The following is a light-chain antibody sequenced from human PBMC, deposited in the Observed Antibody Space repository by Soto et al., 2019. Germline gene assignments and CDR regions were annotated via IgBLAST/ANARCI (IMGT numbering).Light chain of an antibody. V-gene: IGKV3-20*01. CDR3: RQFGSSPIT. Sequence: EIVLTQSPGTLSLSPGERATLSCRASQSVRNSYIAWYQQKPGQAPRLLIYGGSSRATGIPDRFSGSGSGTDFTLTISRLEPEDFAVYYCRQFGSSPITFGQGTRLEIK. J-gene: IGKJ5*01. CDR1: QSVRNSY. CDR2: GGS.